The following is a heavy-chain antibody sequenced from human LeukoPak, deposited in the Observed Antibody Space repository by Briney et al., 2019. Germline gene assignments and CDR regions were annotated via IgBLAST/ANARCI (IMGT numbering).Heavy chain of an antibody. D-gene: IGHD5-12*01. CDR3: ARWMRSPYYYGMDV. CDR2: INPNSGGT. V-gene: IGHV1-2*06. CDR1: GYTFTGYY. J-gene: IGHJ6*02. Sequence: ASVKVSCKASGYTFTGYYMHWVRQAPGQGLEWMGRINPNSGGTNYAQKFQGRVTMTRDTSISTAYMELSRLRSDDTAVYYCARWMRSPYYYGMDVWGQGTTVTVSS.